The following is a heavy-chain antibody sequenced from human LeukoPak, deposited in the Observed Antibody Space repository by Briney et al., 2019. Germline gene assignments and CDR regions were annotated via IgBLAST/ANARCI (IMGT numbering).Heavy chain of an antibody. CDR1: GYTFTSYA. D-gene: IGHD6-13*01. V-gene: IGHV1-2*02. CDR3: ARYSSPHDAFDI. CDR2: INPNSGGT. J-gene: IGHJ3*02. Sequence: ASVKVSCKASGYTFTSYAMNWVRQAPGQGLEWMGWINPNSGGTNYAQKFQGRVTMTRDTSISTAYMELSRLRSDDTAVYYCARYSSPHDAFDIWGQGTMVTVSS.